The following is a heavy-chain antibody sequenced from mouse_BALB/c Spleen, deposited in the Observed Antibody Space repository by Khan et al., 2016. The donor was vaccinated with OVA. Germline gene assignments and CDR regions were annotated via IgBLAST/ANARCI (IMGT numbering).Heavy chain of an antibody. Sequence: QVQLMESGPGLVAPSQSLSISCTVSGFSLTSYGVPWVRQPPGKGLEWLAVIWAGGSTNYYSALMSRLRISKDNSNSQVILKMNSLQTDDTAMYYCARLEDIWGQGTTLTVSA. CDR1: GFSLTSYG. CDR3: ARLEDI. D-gene: IGHD1-3*01. V-gene: IGHV2-9*02. J-gene: IGHJ2*01. CDR2: IWAGGST.